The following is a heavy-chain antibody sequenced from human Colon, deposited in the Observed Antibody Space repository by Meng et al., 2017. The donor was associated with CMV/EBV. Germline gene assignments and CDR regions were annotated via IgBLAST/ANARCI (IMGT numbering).Heavy chain of an antibody. Sequence: EMELLESGGSVVQPGGSLILFCAASGFTFGTYGVAWVRQDAGKGLEWVSAISESGDKTFYADSVKGRFTISRDNSGNTLFLQMNSLRVEDTAVYYCASHYGSGSLSWLDPWGQGTLVTVSS. CDR1: GFTFGTYG. CDR3: ASHYGSGSLSWLDP. V-gene: IGHV3-23*01. J-gene: IGHJ5*02. CDR2: ISESGDKT. D-gene: IGHD3-10*01.